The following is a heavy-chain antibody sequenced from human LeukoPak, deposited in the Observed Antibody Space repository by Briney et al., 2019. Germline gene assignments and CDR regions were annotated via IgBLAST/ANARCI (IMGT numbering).Heavy chain of an antibody. CDR2: ISNDGAST. J-gene: IGHJ4*02. CDR3: ACSALIWFGELEDY. D-gene: IGHD3-10*01. Sequence: GGSLRLSCAASGFTLSSHWMHWVRQAPGKGLVWVAGISNDGASTVYADSVKGRFTISRDTAENTLYLQMNSLRAEDTALYYCACSALIWFGELEDYWGQGTLVTVSS. V-gene: IGHV3-74*01. CDR1: GFTLSSHW.